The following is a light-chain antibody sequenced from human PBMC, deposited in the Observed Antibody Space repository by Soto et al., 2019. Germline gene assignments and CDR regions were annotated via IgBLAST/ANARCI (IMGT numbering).Light chain of an antibody. CDR3: QQYGSSPVT. CDR1: QSVSSTY. Sequence: EIVLTQSPGTLSLSPGERATLSCRASQSVSSTYLAWYQQKPGQPPRLLIYGASSRATGIPDRFSGSGSGTDFTLTITRLGSEDFAVYYCQQYGSSPVTFGHGTRLDMK. J-gene: IGKJ5*01. CDR2: GAS. V-gene: IGKV3-20*01.